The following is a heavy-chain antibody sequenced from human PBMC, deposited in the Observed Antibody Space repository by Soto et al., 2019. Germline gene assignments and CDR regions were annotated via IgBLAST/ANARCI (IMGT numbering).Heavy chain of an antibody. D-gene: IGHD6-6*01. CDR3: ARVLRSSSSISLSVVYGMDV. J-gene: IGHJ6*02. CDR2: VIPIFGTT. V-gene: IGHV1-69*13. CDR1: GGTFSSYA. Sequence: SVKVSCKASGGTFSSYAITWVRQAPGQGLEWMGGVIPIFGTTNYAQKFQGRVTSTADESTSTAYMELSSLRSDDTAVYYCARVLRSSSSISLSVVYGMDVRGQGTTVTVSS.